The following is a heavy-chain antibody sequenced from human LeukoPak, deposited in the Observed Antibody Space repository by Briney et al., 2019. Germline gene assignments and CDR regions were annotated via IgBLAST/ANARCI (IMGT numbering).Heavy chain of an antibody. J-gene: IGHJ3*02. Sequence: SETLSLTCTVSGGSTSSYYWSWIRQPPGKGLEWIGRIYTSGIISGNTNYNPSLKSRVTMSVDTSKNQFSLKLSSVTAADTAVYYCARDGRYGYGSRRGAFDIWGQGTMVTVSS. V-gene: IGHV4-4*07. CDR3: ARDGRYGYGSRRGAFDI. D-gene: IGHD5-18*01. CDR1: GGSTSSYY. CDR2: IYTSGIISGNT.